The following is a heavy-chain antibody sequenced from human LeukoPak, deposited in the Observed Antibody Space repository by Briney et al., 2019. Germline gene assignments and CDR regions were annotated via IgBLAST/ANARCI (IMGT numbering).Heavy chain of an antibody. CDR2: IKEDGSEK. V-gene: IGHV3-7*03. CDR3: AREVVGTNYFDY. D-gene: IGHD5-12*01. Sequence: VANIKEDGSEKRYVESVRGRFTISRDNARNALYLQMNSLSTEDTAVYYCAREVVGTNYFDYWGQGTLVTVSS. J-gene: IGHJ4*02.